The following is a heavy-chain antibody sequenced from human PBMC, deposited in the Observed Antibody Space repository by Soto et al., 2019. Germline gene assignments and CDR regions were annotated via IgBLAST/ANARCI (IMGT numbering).Heavy chain of an antibody. D-gene: IGHD3-9*01. V-gene: IGHV3-23*01. J-gene: IGHJ4*02. CDR3: AKGPSDYDILTGYFTFDY. CDR1: GFTFSSYA. CDR2: ISGSGGST. Sequence: EVQLLESGGGLVQPGGSLRLSCAASGFTFSSYAMSWVRQAPGKGLEWVSAISGSGGSTYYADSVKGRFTISRDNSKNTLYLQMNSLRAEDTAVYYCAKGPSDYDILTGYFTFDYWGQGTLVTVSS.